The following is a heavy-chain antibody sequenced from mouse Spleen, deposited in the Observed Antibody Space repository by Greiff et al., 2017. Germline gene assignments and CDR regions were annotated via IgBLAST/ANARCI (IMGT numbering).Heavy chain of an antibody. CDR3: ARSPLYYGNYDYAMDY. V-gene: IGHV1-69*01. CDR2: IDPSDSYT. Sequence: VQLQQPGAELVMPGASVKLSCKASGYTFTSYWMHWVKQRPGQGLEWIGEIDPSDSYTNYNQKFKGKATLTVDKSSSTAYMQLSSLTSEDSAVYYCARSPLYYGNYDYAMDYWGQGTSVTVSS. CDR1: GYTFTSYW. J-gene: IGHJ4*01. D-gene: IGHD2-1*01.